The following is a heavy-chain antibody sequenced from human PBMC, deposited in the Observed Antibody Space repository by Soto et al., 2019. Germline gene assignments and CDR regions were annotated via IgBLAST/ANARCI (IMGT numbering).Heavy chain of an antibody. CDR3: AKGLLYFDY. V-gene: IGHV1-2*02. CDR1: GCTFIGYY. CDR2: INPNSGGT. J-gene: IGHJ4*02. Sequence: ASVKVSCKASGCTFIGYYVHSVRRAPGQGLEWMGCINPNSGGTNYAQKFQGRVTMTRDTSISTAYMELSRLRSDDTAVYYCAKGLLYFDYWGQGTLVTVSS. D-gene: IGHD1-26*01.